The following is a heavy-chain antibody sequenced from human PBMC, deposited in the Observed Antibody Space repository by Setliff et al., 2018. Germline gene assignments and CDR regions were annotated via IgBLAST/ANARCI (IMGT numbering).Heavy chain of an antibody. CDR3: ARGQPPTPRPYFYHMDV. Sequence: GASVKVSCKGSGYRFIVYYIHWVRQTPGKGLEWMGRVDPKDGQAIYAKKFQGRFTITADTSIDTAYMELSSLRSEDTAVYYCARGQPPTPRPYFYHMDVWGKGTTVTVSS. CDR1: GYRFIVYY. J-gene: IGHJ6*03. D-gene: IGHD2-15*01. CDR2: VDPKDGQA. V-gene: IGHV1-69-2*01.